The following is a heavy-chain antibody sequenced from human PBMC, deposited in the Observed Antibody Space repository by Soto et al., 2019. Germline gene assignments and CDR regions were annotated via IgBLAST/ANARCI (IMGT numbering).Heavy chain of an antibody. J-gene: IGHJ5*02. Sequence: SETLSLTCAVYGGSFSGYYWSWIRQPPGKGLEWIGEINHSGSTNYNPSLKSRVTISVDTSKNQFSLKLSSVTAADTAVYYCARGPSPTRVVIGRGPRLDPWGQGTLVTVSS. V-gene: IGHV4-34*01. CDR2: INHSGST. D-gene: IGHD2-21*01. CDR1: GGSFSGYY. CDR3: ARGPSPTRVVIGRGPRLDP.